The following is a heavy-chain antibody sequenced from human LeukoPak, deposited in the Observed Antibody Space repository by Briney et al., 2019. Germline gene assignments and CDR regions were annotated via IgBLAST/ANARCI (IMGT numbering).Heavy chain of an antibody. CDR3: ARENTQWLAEHDAFDI. CDR1: GGSISSGSYY. V-gene: IGHV4-61*02. Sequence: SETLSLTCTVSGGSISSGSYYWSWIRQPAGKGLEWIGRIYTSGSTNYNPSLKSRVTISVDTSKNQFSLKLSSVTAADTAVYYCARENTQWLAEHDAFDIWGQGTMVTVSS. D-gene: IGHD6-19*01. J-gene: IGHJ3*02. CDR2: IYTSGST.